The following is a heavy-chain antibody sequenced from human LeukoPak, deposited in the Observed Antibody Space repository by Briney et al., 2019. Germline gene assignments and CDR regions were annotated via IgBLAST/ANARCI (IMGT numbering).Heavy chain of an antibody. Sequence: GGSLRLSCAASGFTFSSYWMHWVRQAPGKGPVWFSHINPDGSVTDYADSVKGRFTISRDNAKNTLYLQMNSLRAEDTAVYYCARGGAVAGSATIYYYYYMDVWGKGTTVTISS. J-gene: IGHJ6*03. CDR2: INPDGSVT. CDR3: ARGGAVAGSATIYYYYYMDV. V-gene: IGHV3-74*01. D-gene: IGHD6-19*01. CDR1: GFTFSSYW.